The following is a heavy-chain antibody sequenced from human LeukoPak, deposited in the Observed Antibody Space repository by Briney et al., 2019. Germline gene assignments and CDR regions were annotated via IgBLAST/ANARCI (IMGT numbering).Heavy chain of an antibody. Sequence: RPGGSLRLSCAASGLTFSSYAMSWVRQAPGKGLEWVAVISYDGSNKYYADSVKGRFTISRDNSKNTLYLQMNSLRAEDTAVYYCARDPSYDSSGYLYWGQGTLVTVSS. CDR3: ARDPSYDSSGYLY. CDR2: ISYDGSNK. V-gene: IGHV3-30-3*01. CDR1: GLTFSSYA. D-gene: IGHD3-22*01. J-gene: IGHJ4*02.